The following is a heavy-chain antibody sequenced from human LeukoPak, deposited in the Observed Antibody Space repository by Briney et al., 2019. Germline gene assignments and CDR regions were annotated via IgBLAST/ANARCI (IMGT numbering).Heavy chain of an antibody. V-gene: IGHV4-38-2*02. CDR3: ARHPSYYYHYMDV. CDR2: IYHSGST. J-gene: IGHJ6*03. Sequence: PSETLSLTCTVSGYSISSGYYWGWIRQPPGKGLEWIGSIYHSGSTYYNPSLKSRVTISVDTSKNQFSLKLSSVTAADTAVYYCARHPSYYYHYMDVWGKGTTVTISS. CDR1: GYSISSGYY.